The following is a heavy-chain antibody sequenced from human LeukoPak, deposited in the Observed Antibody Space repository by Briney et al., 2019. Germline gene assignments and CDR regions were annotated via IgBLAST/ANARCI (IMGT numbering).Heavy chain of an antibody. CDR2: INPNSGGT. V-gene: IGHV1-2*02. CDR1: GYTFTGYY. Sequence: ASVKVSCKASGYTFTGYYMHWVRQAPGQGLEWMGWINPNSGGTNYAQKLQGRVTMTTDTSTSTAYMELRSLRSDDTAVYYCARDRRYCSGGSCYSGWFDPWGQGTLVTVSS. CDR3: ARDRRYCSGGSCYSGWFDP. J-gene: IGHJ5*02. D-gene: IGHD2-15*01.